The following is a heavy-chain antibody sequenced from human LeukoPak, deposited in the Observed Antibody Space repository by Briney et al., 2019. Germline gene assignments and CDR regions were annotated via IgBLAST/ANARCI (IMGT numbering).Heavy chain of an antibody. D-gene: IGHD2-15*01. V-gene: IGHV1-18*01. J-gene: IGHJ3*02. CDR2: ISAYNGNT. CDR1: GYTFTSYG. Sequence: GASVKVSCKASGYTFTSYGISWVRQAPGQGLEWMGWISAYNGNTNYAQKLQGRVTMTTDTSTSTAYMELRSLRSDDTAVYYCASPCSGGSCITDAFDIWGQGTMATVSS. CDR3: ASPCSGGSCITDAFDI.